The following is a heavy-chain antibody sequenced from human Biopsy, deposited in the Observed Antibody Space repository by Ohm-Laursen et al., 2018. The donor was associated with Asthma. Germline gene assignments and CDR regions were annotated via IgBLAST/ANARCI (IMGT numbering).Heavy chain of an antibody. Sequence: SVKVSCKSHGGTLSSFGINWVRKAPGQGLEWMGGVIPIFGTTHTAQKFQGRVTITADESTSTVYMELSSLRTEDTAVYYCARGGCYGDRRHYYGLDVWGQGTTVTVSS. CDR2: VIPIFGTT. J-gene: IGHJ6*02. V-gene: IGHV1-69*13. CDR3: ARGGCYGDRRHYYGLDV. CDR1: GGTLSSFG. D-gene: IGHD4-17*01.